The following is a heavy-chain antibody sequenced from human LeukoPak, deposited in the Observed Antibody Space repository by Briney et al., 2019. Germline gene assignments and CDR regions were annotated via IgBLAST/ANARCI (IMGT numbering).Heavy chain of an antibody. D-gene: IGHD3-22*01. CDR3: ARAPDSSGYYWNDAFDI. CDR2: IIPIFGTA. Sequence: SVKVSCKASGGTFSSCAISWVRQAPGQGLEWMGRIIPIFGTANYAQKFQGRVTITTDESTSTAYMELSSLRSEDTAVYYCARAPDSSGYYWNDAFDIWGQGTMVTVSS. J-gene: IGHJ3*02. CDR1: GGTFSSCA. V-gene: IGHV1-69*05.